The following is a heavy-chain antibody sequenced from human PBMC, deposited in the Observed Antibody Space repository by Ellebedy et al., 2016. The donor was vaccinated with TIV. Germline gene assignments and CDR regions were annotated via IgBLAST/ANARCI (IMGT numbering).Heavy chain of an antibody. V-gene: IGHV3-23*01. CDR2: INANGVSI. D-gene: IGHD6-19*01. J-gene: IGHJ4*02. Sequence: GESLKISCAASGFTFSSYAMSWVRQAPGQGLEWVSGINANGVSIAYADSVKGRFTISRDNSKDTLFLQMNSLRAEDTAVNYCAKGRGGGSDSSAPRYYFDSWGLGTLVTVSS. CDR3: AKGRGGGSDSSAPRYYFDS. CDR1: GFTFSSYA.